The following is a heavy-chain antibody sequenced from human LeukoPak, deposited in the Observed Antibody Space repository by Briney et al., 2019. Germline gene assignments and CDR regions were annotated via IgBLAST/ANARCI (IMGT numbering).Heavy chain of an antibody. Sequence: ASVKVSCKASGYTFSSYAMHWVRQAPGQRLEWMGWINAGNGHTKYSQKFQGRVTITRDTSASTAYMELSSLRSEDTAMYYCARVATVGLTLAYWGQGTLVTVSS. V-gene: IGHV1-3*01. CDR3: ARVATVGLTLAY. J-gene: IGHJ4*02. D-gene: IGHD1-26*01. CDR1: GYTFSSYA. CDR2: INAGNGHT.